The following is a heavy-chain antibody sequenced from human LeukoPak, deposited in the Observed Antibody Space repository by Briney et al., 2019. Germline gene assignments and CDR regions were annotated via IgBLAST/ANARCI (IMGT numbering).Heavy chain of an antibody. CDR1: GFTLISYS. Sequence: GRSPRLSCAASGFTLISYSVNWVSHARGKGLERVSYISSSSSTIYYADSVKGRFPISRDNAKNSLYLQMNSLRAEDTAVYYCARDLKVRGNDAFDIWGQGTMVTVSS. J-gene: IGHJ3*02. D-gene: IGHD3-10*01. V-gene: IGHV3-48*01. CDR3: ARDLKVRGNDAFDI. CDR2: ISSSSSTI.